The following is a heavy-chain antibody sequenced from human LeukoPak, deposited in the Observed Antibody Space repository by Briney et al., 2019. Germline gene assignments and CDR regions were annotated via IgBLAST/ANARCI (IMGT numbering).Heavy chain of an antibody. D-gene: IGHD3-9*01. CDR2: INYSGSS. V-gene: IGHV4-59*01. J-gene: IGHJ2*01. CDR1: GGSISSYY. Sequence: SETLSLTCTASGGSISSYYCSWVRQPPGQGLEWIGNINYSGSSDYNPSVTSRVSFSVDTSQDQFSLRLSSVTAADTAVYYCGRRTYYDTLTGYNYWYFDLWGRGTLVTVSS. CDR3: GRRTYYDTLTGYNYWYFDL.